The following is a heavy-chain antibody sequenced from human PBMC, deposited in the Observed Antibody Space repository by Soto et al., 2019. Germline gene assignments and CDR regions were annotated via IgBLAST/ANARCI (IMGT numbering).Heavy chain of an antibody. V-gene: IGHV3-74*01. CDR2: INPDGRSI. D-gene: IGHD3-10*01. Sequence: GGSLRLSCAASGFTFSSYWMHWVRQAPGKGLAWVSRINPDGRSISDADSVKGRFTISRDNAKNTLYLQMNSLTIEDTAVYYCARAGSYRFDYWGHGTLVTVSS. J-gene: IGHJ4*01. CDR1: GFTFSSYW. CDR3: ARAGSYRFDY.